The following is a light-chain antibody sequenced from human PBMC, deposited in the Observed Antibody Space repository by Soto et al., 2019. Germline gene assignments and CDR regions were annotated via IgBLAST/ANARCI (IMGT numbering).Light chain of an antibody. CDR3: SSYTSSSTLVV. Sequence: QSALTQPASVSGSPGQSITISCTGTSSDVGGYNYVSWYQQHPGKAPKLMIYEVSNRPSGVSNRFSGSKSGNTASLTISGLQAEDEADYYCSSYTSSSTLVVFGRGTMLAVL. CDR2: EVS. J-gene: IGLJ2*01. V-gene: IGLV2-14*01. CDR1: SSDVGGYNY.